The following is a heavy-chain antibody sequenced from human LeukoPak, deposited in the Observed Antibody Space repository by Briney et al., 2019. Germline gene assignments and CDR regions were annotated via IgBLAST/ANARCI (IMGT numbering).Heavy chain of an antibody. CDR1: GGSISSGDYY. CDR2: IYYSGIT. CDR3: ARQTYYYDSSGFDY. J-gene: IGHJ4*02. Sequence: SETLSLTCTVSGGSISSGDYYWSWIRQPPGKGLEWIGYIYYSGITYYNPSLKSRVTISVDTSKNQFSLKLSSVTAADTAVYYCARQTYYYDSSGFDYWGQGTLVTVSS. V-gene: IGHV4-30-4*01. D-gene: IGHD3-22*01.